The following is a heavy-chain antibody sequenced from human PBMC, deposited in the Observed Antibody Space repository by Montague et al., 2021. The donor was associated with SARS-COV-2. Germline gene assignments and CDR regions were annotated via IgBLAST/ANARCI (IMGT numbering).Heavy chain of an antibody. CDR1: GYPISSGYY. CDR2: IYHSGGT. J-gene: IGHJ4*02. CDR3: ARWYYGSGSYPH. Sequence: SETLSLTCSVSGYPISSGYYWGWIRQPPGKGLEWIGNIYHSGGTYYSQSLKSRVTVSVDTSKNQFSLRLSSVTAADTAVYYCARWYYGSGSYPHWGQGTLVTVSS. V-gene: IGHV4-38-2*01. D-gene: IGHD3-10*01.